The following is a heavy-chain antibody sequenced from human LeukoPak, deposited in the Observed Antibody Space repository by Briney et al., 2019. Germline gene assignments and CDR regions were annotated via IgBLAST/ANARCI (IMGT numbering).Heavy chain of an antibody. CDR2: IYYSGST. V-gene: IGHV4-61*01. Sequence: SETLSLTCTVSGGSVSSGSYYWRWIRQPPGTGLEWIGYIYYSGSTNYNPSLKSRVTISVDTSKNQFSLKLSSVTAADTAVYYCASTDYGDYDGGFDYWGQGTLVTVSS. CDR3: ASTDYGDYDGGFDY. CDR1: GGSVSSGSYY. J-gene: IGHJ4*02. D-gene: IGHD4-17*01.